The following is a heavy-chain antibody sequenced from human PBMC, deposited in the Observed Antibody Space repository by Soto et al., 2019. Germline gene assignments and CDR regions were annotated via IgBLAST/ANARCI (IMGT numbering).Heavy chain of an antibody. J-gene: IGHJ5*02. D-gene: IGHD5-12*01. Sequence: SETLSLTCTVSGGSISSSSYYWGWIRQPPGKGLEWIGSIYYSGSTYYNPSLKSRVTISVDTSKNQFSLKLSSVTAADTAVYYCARQVGFTKTQWPRGWFDPWGQGTLVTVSS. V-gene: IGHV4-39*01. CDR2: IYYSGST. CDR1: GGSISSSSYY. CDR3: ARQVGFTKTQWPRGWFDP.